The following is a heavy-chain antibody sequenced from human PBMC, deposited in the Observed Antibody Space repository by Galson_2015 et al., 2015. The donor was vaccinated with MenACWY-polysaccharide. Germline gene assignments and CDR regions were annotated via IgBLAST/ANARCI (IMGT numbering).Heavy chain of an antibody. J-gene: IGHJ3*02. CDR1: GYTFTSYD. Sequence: SVKVSCKASGYTFTSYDINWVRQTTGHGLEWMGWMNPNSGNTGYAQKFQGRVTMTRNTSISIAYMDLSSLRSEDTAVYYCARVGYYDSSGYSLNAFDIWGQGTMVTVSS. D-gene: IGHD3-22*01. V-gene: IGHV1-8*01. CDR2: MNPNSGNT. CDR3: ARVGYYDSSGYSLNAFDI.